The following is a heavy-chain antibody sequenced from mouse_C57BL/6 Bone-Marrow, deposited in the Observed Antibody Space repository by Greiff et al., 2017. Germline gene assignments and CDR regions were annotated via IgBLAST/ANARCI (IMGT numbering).Heavy chain of an antibody. Sequence: QVQLKESGAELARPGASVKMSCKASGYTFTSYTLHWVKQRPGQGLEWIGYINPSSGYNKYNQKFKDKATLTADKSSSTAYMQLSSLTSEDSAVYYCANAYLLWYFEVWGTENTVTVSS. CDR1: GYTFTSYT. CDR3: ANAYLLWYFEV. J-gene: IGHJ1*03. CDR2: INPSSGYN. V-gene: IGHV1-4*01. D-gene: IGHD6-5*01.